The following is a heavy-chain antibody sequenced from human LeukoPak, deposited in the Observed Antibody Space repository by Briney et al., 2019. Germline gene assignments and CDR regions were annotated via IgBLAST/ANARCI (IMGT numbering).Heavy chain of an antibody. V-gene: IGHV3-23*01. CDR1: GFTFSSYA. Sequence: GGSLRLSCAASGFTFSSYAMSWVRQAPGKGLEWVSAISGSGGSTYYADSVKGRFTISRDNSKNTLYLQMNSLRAEDTAVYYCAKGLPPGWELRYDAFDIWGQGTMVTVSS. CDR2: ISGSGGST. J-gene: IGHJ3*02. CDR3: AKGLPPGWELRYDAFDI. D-gene: IGHD1-26*01.